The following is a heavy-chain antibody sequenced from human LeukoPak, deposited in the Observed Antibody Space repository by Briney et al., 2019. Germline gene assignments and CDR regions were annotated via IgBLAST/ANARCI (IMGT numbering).Heavy chain of an antibody. Sequence: QPGGSLRLSCAASGFTFSSYGMHWVRQAPGKGLEWVAFIRYDGSNKHYADSVKGRFTISRDNSKNTLYLQMNSLRAEDTAVFCCAKASERGVHYWGQGTLVTVSS. V-gene: IGHV3-30*02. CDR3: AKASERGVHY. D-gene: IGHD1-1*01. CDR2: IRYDGSNK. CDR1: GFTFSSYG. J-gene: IGHJ4*02.